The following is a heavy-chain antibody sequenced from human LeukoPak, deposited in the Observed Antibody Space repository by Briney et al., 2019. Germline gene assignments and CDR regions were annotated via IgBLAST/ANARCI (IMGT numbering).Heavy chain of an antibody. CDR1: GGSISSGGYS. D-gene: IGHD5-12*01. CDR2: IYHSGST. CDR3: ARRGVYNWFDP. V-gene: IGHV4-30-2*01. J-gene: IGHJ5*02. Sequence: PSQTLSLTCAVSGGSISSGGYSWSWLRQPPGTGLEWIGYIYHSGSTYYNPSLKSRVTISVDRSKNQFSLKLSSVTAADTAVYYCARRGVYNWFDPWGQGTLGTVSS.